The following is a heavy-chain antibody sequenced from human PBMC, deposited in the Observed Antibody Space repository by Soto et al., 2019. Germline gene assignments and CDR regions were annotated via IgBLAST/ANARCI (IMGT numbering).Heavy chain of an antibody. J-gene: IGHJ6*02. CDR2: ISNSGVST. CDR3: AERVSSYYGMDV. V-gene: IGHV3-23*01. D-gene: IGHD6-6*01. Sequence: EVQLLESGGGLVQPGGSLRLSCAASGFTFSSYAMSWVRQAPGKGLEWVSSISNSGVSTYYADYVTGRFTISRDNSQNTLYLQMNSLRADDPAVYHCAERVSSYYGMDVWGQGTTVIFCS. CDR1: GFTFSSYA.